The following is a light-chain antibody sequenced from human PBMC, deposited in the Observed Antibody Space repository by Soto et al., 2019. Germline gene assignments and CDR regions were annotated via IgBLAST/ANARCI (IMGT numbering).Light chain of an antibody. J-gene: IGKJ1*01. CDR2: RAS. Sequence: EIVMTQSPATLSVSPGERATLSCRASQTVYSNVAWYQQRPGQAPRLLIYRASSRAIDIPARFSGSGSGTEFTLIISSLQSEDSAVYYCQHYQNLWAFGQGTRVEIK. CDR3: QHYQNLWA. V-gene: IGKV3-15*01. CDR1: QTVYSN.